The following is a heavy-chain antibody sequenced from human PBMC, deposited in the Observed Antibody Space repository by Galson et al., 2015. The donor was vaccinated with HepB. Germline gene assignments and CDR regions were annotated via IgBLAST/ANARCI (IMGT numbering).Heavy chain of an antibody. CDR1: GFTFSSYA. D-gene: IGHD4-17*01. CDR2: ISYDGSNK. J-gene: IGHJ6*03. CDR3: ARDFGDSGYYYYYMDV. V-gene: IGHV3-30-3*01. Sequence: SLRLSCAASGFTFSSYAMHWVRQAPGKGLEWVAVISYDGSNKYYADSVKGRFTISRDNSKNTLYLQMNSLRDEDTAVYYCARDFGDSGYYYYYMDVWGKGTTVTVSS.